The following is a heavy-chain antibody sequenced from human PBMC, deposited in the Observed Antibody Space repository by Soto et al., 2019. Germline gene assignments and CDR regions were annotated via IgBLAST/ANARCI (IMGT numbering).Heavy chain of an antibody. CDR2: ISYDGSNK. CDR1: GFTFSSYG. CDR3: AKGEANYYYYGMDV. J-gene: IGHJ6*02. V-gene: IGHV3-30*18. Sequence: SLRLSCAASGFTFSSYGMHWVRQAPGKGLEWVAVISYDGSNKYYADSVKGRFTISRDNSKNTLYLQMNSLRAEDTAVYYCAKGEANYYYYGMDVWGQGTTVTVYS.